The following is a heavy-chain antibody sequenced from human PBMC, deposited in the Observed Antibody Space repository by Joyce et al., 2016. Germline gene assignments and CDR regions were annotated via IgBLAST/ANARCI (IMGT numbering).Heavy chain of an antibody. J-gene: IGHJ4*01. CDR1: GGPFRGCF. Sequence: QVQLRQWGAGLLKPSETLSLTCAVSGGPFRGCFWTWVRQPPGKALEWIGDITTSGATKYNPSLRSRVAMSVDTSNNQFSLTLTSLSAADMAVYYCARSQWLAPLMYWGHGTLVTVSP. CDR3: ARSQWLAPLMY. CDR2: ITTSGAT. D-gene: IGHD6-19*01. V-gene: IGHV4-34*02.